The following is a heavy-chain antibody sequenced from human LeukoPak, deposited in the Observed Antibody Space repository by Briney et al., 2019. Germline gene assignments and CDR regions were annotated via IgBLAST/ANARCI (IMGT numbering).Heavy chain of an antibody. CDR1: GFTFSSYA. Sequence: GGSLRLSCADSGFTFSSYAMSWVRQAPGKGLERVSGISGSGGTTYYADSVKGRFTISRDNSKNTLYLQMNSLRAEDTAVYYCATKSSSRGGFDYWGQGTLVTVSS. CDR3: ATKSSSRGGFDY. J-gene: IGHJ4*02. V-gene: IGHV3-23*01. D-gene: IGHD6-6*01. CDR2: ISGSGGTT.